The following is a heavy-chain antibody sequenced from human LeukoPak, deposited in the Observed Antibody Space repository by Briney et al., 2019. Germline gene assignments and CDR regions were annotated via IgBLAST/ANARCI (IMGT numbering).Heavy chain of an antibody. D-gene: IGHD3-3*01. V-gene: IGHV4-34*01. CDR2: SNHSGST. CDR3: ARGRRYYDFWSGYSGSYYFDY. J-gene: IGHJ4*02. CDR1: GGSFSGYY. Sequence: PSETLSLTCAVYGGSFSGYYWSWIRQPPGKGLEWIGESNHSGSTNYNPSLKSRVTISVDTSKNQFSLKLSSVTAADTAVYYCARGRRYYDFWSGYSGSYYFDYWGQGTLVTVSS.